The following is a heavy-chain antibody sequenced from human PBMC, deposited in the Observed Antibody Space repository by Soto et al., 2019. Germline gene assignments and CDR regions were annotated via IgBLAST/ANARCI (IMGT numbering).Heavy chain of an antibody. J-gene: IGHJ4*02. D-gene: IGHD3-10*01. CDR3: ANLMVRGVIIRSQPFDY. V-gene: IGHV3-23*01. CDR2: ISGSGGST. CDR1: GFTFSSYA. Sequence: PGGSLRLSCAASGFTFSSYAMSWVRQAPGKGLEWVSAISGSGGSTYYADSVKGRFTISRDNSKNTLYLQMNSLRAEDTAVYYCANLMVRGVIIRSQPFDYWGQGTLVTVSS.